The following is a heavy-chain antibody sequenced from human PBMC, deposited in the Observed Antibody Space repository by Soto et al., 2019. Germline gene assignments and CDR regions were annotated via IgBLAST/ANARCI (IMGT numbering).Heavy chain of an antibody. CDR1: GGYVSSYY. CDR3: ARASVGPPGGGSWTMPFDF. Sequence: SETLSLTCTVSGGYVSSYYWNWIRPPAGKGMEWIGRIYTGGSTNYNPSLKSRVTLSVDTSKNQFSLRLTSVTAADTAVYYCARASVGPPGGGSWTMPFDFWGHGTLVTVSS. D-gene: IGHD2-15*01. CDR2: IYTGGST. V-gene: IGHV4-4*07. J-gene: IGHJ4*03.